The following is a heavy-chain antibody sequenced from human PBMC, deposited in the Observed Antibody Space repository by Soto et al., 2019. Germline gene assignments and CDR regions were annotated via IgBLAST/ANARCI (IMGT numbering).Heavy chain of an antibody. Sequence: EVQLVESGGGLVQPGGSLRLSCAASAFSFSNFWMAWVRQTPGKGPEWVATIKDDGSEKYYVDSLKGRFTVSRDNAENSLYLQMNSLRVEDTAIYYCTRDVGWGDFHIWGQGTMVIVSS. CDR2: IKDDGSEK. CDR3: TRDVGWGDFHI. J-gene: IGHJ3*02. V-gene: IGHV3-7*01. D-gene: IGHD6-19*01. CDR1: AFSFSNFW.